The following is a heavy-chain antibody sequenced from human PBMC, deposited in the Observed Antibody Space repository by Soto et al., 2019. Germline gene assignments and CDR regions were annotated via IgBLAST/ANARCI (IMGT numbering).Heavy chain of an antibody. Sequence: PVGSLRLSCAASGGTCISYSMSWVRQAPGKGLEWVSSISSSSSYIYYADSVKGRFTISRDNAKNSLYLQMNSLRAEDTAVYYCATPIAAAGSGSYWGQGTLVTVSS. D-gene: IGHD6-13*01. CDR3: ATPIAAAGSGSY. J-gene: IGHJ4*02. CDR1: GGTCISYS. V-gene: IGHV3-21*01. CDR2: ISSSSSYI.